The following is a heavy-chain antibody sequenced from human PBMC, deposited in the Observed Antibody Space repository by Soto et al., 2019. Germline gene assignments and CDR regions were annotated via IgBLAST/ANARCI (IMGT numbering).Heavy chain of an antibody. V-gene: IGHV3-48*03. CDR2: ISSSGSTI. J-gene: IGHJ4*02. CDR3: ARDFSWNDKADY. CDR1: GFTFSSYE. Sequence: GGSLRLSCAASGFTFSSYEMNWVRQAPGKGLEWVSYISSSGSTIYYADSVKGRFTISRDNAKNSLYLQMNSLRAEDTAVYYCARDFSWNDKADYWGQGTLVTVSS. D-gene: IGHD3-22*01.